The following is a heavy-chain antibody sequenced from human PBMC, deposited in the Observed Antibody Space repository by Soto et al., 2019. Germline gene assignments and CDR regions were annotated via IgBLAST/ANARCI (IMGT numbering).Heavy chain of an antibody. Sequence: GGSLRLSCTASGFDLTSYAINWVRQAPGKGLECVSATTGGAGLTYYADSVKGRFSVSSDSPGNTLYLQLNSLRPEDTAVYYCARVDRGSVARPTRLDPWGQGTLVTVSS. J-gene: IGHJ5*02. D-gene: IGHD2-21*01. CDR3: ARVDRGSVARPTRLDP. CDR2: TTGGAGLT. V-gene: IGHV3-23*01. CDR1: GFDLTSYA.